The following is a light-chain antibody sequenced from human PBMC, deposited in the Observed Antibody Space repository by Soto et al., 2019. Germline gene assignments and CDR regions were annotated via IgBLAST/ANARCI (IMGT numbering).Light chain of an antibody. CDR1: QSVRSNY. J-gene: IGKJ4*01. Sequence: EIVLTQSPGTLSLSTGERATLSCRASQSVRSNYLAWYQQKPGQAPRLLIYGASSRATGIPDRFGGSGFGAAVALTISRMQPEDFAVYYFRQYASSPVTFGIGTKV. CDR3: RQYASSPVT. V-gene: IGKV3-20*01. CDR2: GAS.